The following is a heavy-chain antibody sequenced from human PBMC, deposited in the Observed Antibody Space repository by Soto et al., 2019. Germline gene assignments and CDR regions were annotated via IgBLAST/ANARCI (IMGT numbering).Heavy chain of an antibody. D-gene: IGHD2-21*02. CDR2: IIPILALA. V-gene: IGHV1-69*02. CDR1: GGTFSSYP. J-gene: IGHJ5*02. CDR3: ARAMTEGWFAP. Sequence: QVQLVQSGAEVKKPGSSVKVSCTASGGTFSSYPISWVRQAPGQGLEWMGRIIPILALANYAQKFQGRVTITAGRSTRTAYMELSSLRSEDTAVDYCARAMTEGWFAPWGQGTLVTVSS.